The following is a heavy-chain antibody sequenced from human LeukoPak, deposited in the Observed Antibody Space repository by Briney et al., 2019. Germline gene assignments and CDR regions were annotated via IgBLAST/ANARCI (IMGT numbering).Heavy chain of an antibody. V-gene: IGHV1-2*02. CDR3: ARDSTYGSGSYSFDY. J-gene: IGHJ4*02. CDR2: INPNSGGT. CDR1: GGTFSSYA. Sequence: ASVKVSCKASGGTFSSYAISWVRQAPGQGLEWMGWINPNSGGTNYAQKFQGRVTMTRDTSISTAYMELSRLRSDDTAVYYCARDSTYGSGSYSFDYWGQGTLVTVSS. D-gene: IGHD3-10*01.